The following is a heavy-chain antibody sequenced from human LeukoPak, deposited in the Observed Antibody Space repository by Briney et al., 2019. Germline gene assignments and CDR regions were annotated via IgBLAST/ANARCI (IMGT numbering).Heavy chain of an antibody. J-gene: IGHJ4*02. CDR2: ISAYNGNT. CDR1: GYTFTSYG. CDR3: ARDKYSVGGRRPFDY. Sequence: ASVKVSCKASGYTFTSYGISWVRQALGQGLEWMGWISAYNGNTNYAQKLQGRVTMTTDTSTSTAYMELRSLRSDDTAVYYCARDKYSVGGRRPFDYWGQGTLVTVSS. D-gene: IGHD2-15*01. V-gene: IGHV1-18*01.